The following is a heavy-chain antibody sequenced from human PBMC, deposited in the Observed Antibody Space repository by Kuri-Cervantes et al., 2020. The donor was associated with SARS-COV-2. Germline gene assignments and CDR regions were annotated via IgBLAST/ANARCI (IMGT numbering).Heavy chain of an antibody. J-gene: IGHJ6*03. Sequence: GGSLRLSCAASGFTVSSNYMSWVRQAPGKGLEWVSVIYSGGSTYYADSVKGRFTISRDNSKNTLYLQMNSLRAEDTAVYYCARDFDDLYYHYYMDVWGKGTTVTVSS. D-gene: IGHD3-3*01. CDR1: GFTVSSNY. V-gene: IGHV3-66*02. CDR3: ARDFDDLYYHYYMDV. CDR2: IYSGGST.